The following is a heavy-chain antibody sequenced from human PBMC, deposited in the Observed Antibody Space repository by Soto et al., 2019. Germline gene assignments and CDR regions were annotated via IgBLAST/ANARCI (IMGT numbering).Heavy chain of an antibody. CDR3: AFRWTTDGYAFAI. D-gene: IGHD4-17*01. CDR2: INAGNGDT. Sequence: QVQLVQSGAEVKKPGALVKVSCKASGYTFTTYAMHWVRQAPGQRLEWMGWINAGNGDTKYSQKFQGRVTITRDTSASTAYMELSSLRSEDTAVYYCAFRWTTDGYAFAIWGQGTMVTVSS. J-gene: IGHJ3*02. V-gene: IGHV1-3*01. CDR1: GYTFTTYA.